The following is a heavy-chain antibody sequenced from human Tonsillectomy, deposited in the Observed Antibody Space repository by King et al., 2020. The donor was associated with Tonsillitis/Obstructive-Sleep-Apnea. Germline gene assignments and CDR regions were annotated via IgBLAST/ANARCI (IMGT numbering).Heavy chain of an antibody. D-gene: IGHD3-10*01. V-gene: IGHV3-15*07. J-gene: IGHJ4*02. CDR1: GFTFSNAW. CDR3: TTAPAPTLSFGDLSSFFGY. Sequence: VQLVESGGGLVKPGGSLRLSCAASGFTFSNAWMNWVRQAPGKWLEWVGRIKSKTDGGTTDYDAPVKGRFNISKDDSKNTLDLPMNSLETEDTAFYYCTTAPAPTLSFGDLSSFFGYWGQGTLVTVSS. CDR2: IKSKTDGGTT.